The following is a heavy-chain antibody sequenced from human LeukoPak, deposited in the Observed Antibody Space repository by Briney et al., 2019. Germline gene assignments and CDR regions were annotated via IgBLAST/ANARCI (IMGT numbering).Heavy chain of an antibody. Sequence: SETLSLTCTVSGGSISSSSYYWGWIRQPPGKGLEWIGSIYYSGSTYYNPSLKSRVTISVDTSKNQFSLKLSSVTAADTAVYYCARGVRYFDWFNWFDPWGQGTLVTVSS. V-gene: IGHV4-39*07. CDR3: ARGVRYFDWFNWFDP. CDR2: IYYSGST. CDR1: GGSISSSSYY. D-gene: IGHD3-9*01. J-gene: IGHJ5*02.